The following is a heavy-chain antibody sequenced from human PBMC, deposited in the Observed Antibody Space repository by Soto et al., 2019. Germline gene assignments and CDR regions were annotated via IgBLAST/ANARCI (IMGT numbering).Heavy chain of an antibody. CDR1: GGSIYRSGYY. CDR2: IDYNGVT. J-gene: IGHJ4*02. CDR3: GKVLVGATGHTDSDS. Sequence: NPSETLSLTCTVSGGSIYRSGYYWGWIRQPPGRGLEWIGNIDYNGVTSSNPPLMSRVTISRDTSKNQFSLKLTSVTAADTALYYCGKVLVGATGHTDSDSWGPGTLVTVSS. D-gene: IGHD2-15*01. V-gene: IGHV4-39*01.